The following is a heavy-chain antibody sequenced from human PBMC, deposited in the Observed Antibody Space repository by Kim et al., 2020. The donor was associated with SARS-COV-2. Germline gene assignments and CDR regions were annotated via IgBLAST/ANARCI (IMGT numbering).Heavy chain of an antibody. D-gene: IGHD3-16*01. CDR2: IYYSGST. CDR1: GGSISSYY. V-gene: IGHV4-59*01. J-gene: IGHJ6*02. CDR3: ARDGALEMITFGGVTPYGMDV. Sequence: SETLSLTCTVSGGSISSYYWSWIRQPPGKGLEWIGYIYYSGSTNYNPSLKSRVTISVDTSKNQFSLKLSSVTAADTAVYYCARDGALEMITFGGVTPYGMDVWGQGTTVTVSS.